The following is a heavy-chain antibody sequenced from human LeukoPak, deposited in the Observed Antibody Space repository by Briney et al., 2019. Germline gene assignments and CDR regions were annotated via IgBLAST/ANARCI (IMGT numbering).Heavy chain of an antibody. V-gene: IGHV3-30*02. D-gene: IGHD2-21*01. Sequence: GGSLRLSCGASGFTFSSYGMHWVRQAPGKGLEWVAFIRYDGSNKYYADSVKGRFTISRDNSKNTLYLQMNSLRAEDTAVYYCAKVASFYCGDDCYDYWGQGTPVIVSS. J-gene: IGHJ4*02. CDR3: AKVASFYCGDDCYDY. CDR1: GFTFSSYG. CDR2: IRYDGSNK.